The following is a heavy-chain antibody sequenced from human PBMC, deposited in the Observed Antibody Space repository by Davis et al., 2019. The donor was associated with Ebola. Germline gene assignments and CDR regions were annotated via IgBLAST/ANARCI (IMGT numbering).Heavy chain of an antibody. CDR2: VGAGGDYT. Sequence: PGGSLRLSCEASGFTFHSFVMDWVRQAPGKGLEWVSSVGAGGDYTYYADSVTGRFTISRDNAKNTLYLQITSLRAEDTAVYYCAKGLELTLSYSYWYGMDVWGQGTTVTVSS. CDR1: GFTFHSFV. D-gene: IGHD3-10*01. J-gene: IGHJ6*02. V-gene: IGHV3-23*01. CDR3: AKGLELTLSYSYWYGMDV.